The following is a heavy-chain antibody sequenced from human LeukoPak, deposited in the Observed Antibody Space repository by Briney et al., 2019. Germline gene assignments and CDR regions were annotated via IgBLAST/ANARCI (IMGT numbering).Heavy chain of an antibody. CDR1: GFTFSNAW. CDR3: TRQQLVFDC. Sequence: GGSLRLSCAPSGFTFSNAWMSWVRQTPGKGLEWVGHIKSKTDGGTIDYAAPVKGRFTISRDDSKSTLYLQMSSLKTEDTGVYYCTRQQLVFDCWGQGTLVNVSS. CDR2: IKSKTDGGTI. V-gene: IGHV3-15*01. D-gene: IGHD6-6*01. J-gene: IGHJ4*02.